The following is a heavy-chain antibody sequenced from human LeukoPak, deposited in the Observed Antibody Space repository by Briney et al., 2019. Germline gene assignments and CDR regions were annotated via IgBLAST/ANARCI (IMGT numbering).Heavy chain of an antibody. V-gene: IGHV1-2*06. J-gene: IGHJ4*02. D-gene: IGHD3-22*01. CDR2: INPNSGGT. Sequence: GASVKVSCKASGYTFTGYYMHWVRQAPGQGLEWMGRINPNSGGTNYAQKFQGRVTMTRDTSISTAYMELSRLRSDDTAVYYCARDLLGPTYYYDSSGYSAFDYWGQGTLVTVSS. CDR3: ARDLLGPTYYYDSSGYSAFDY. CDR1: GYTFTGYY.